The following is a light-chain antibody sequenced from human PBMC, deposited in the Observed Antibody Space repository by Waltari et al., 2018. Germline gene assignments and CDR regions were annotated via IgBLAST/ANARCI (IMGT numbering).Light chain of an antibody. J-gene: IGKJ4*01. CDR2: DAS. Sequence: EIVLTQSPATLSLSPGERATLSCRASQSVSSYLSWYHQKPGQAPRLLIYDASNRATGIPARLSGNGYGTDFTLTISSLEPEDFAVYYCQQRSNWPLTFGGGTKVEIK. CDR1: QSVSSY. V-gene: IGKV3-11*01. CDR3: QQRSNWPLT.